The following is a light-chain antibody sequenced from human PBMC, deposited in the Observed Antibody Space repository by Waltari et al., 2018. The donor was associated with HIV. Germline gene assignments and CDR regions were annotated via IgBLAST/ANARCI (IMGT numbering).Light chain of an antibody. V-gene: IGLV3-21*02. CDR3: QVWDSRSDHPV. CDR1: NIGSNT. CDR2: ADS. Sequence: SYVLTQPPSVSVAPGQTARITCGGNNIGSNTVHWYQQSPGQAPVLVVHADSDRPSGIPERFSGSKSGNTATLTISRVEAGDEADYYCQVWDSRSDHPVLGGGTRLTVL. J-gene: IGLJ3*02.